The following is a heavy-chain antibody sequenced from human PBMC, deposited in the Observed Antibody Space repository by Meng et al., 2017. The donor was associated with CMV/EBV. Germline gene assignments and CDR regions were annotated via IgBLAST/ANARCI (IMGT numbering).Heavy chain of an antibody. CDR3: AKALRGTRDLNDY. CDR2: ISSSGGST. CDR1: GFTFSSYA. D-gene: IGHD1-7*01. Sequence: GGSLRLSCAASGFTFSSYAMSWVRQAPGQVLEWVSAISSSGGSTYYADSVKCRFTISRDNSKNTLYLQMNSLRAEDTAVYYCAKALRGTRDLNDYWGQGTLVTVSS. V-gene: IGHV3-23*01. J-gene: IGHJ4*02.